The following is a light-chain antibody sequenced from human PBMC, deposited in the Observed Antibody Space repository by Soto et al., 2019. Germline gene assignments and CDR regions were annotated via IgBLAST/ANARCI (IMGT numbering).Light chain of an antibody. Sequence: DVQMTQSPSTLSASVGDRVTITCRASQSFSTWLAWYQQKPGKAPKLLIYKTSNLESGVPSRFSGSGSGTEFTLTISSLQPEDFATYYCQQYNSYPYTFGQGTKVEIK. J-gene: IGKJ2*01. V-gene: IGKV1-5*03. CDR1: QSFSTW. CDR2: KTS. CDR3: QQYNSYPYT.